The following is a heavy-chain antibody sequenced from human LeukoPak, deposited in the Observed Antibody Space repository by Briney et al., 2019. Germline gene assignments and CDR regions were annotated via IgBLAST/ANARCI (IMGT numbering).Heavy chain of an antibody. CDR3: ARNKYISLLWFGERADNYGMDV. CDR2: ISYDGSNK. CDR1: GFTFSSYA. J-gene: IGHJ6*02. D-gene: IGHD3-10*01. Sequence: GGSLRLSCAASGFTFSSYAMHWVRQAPGKGLEWVAVISYDGSNKYYADSVKGRFTISRDNSKNTLYLQMNSLRAEDTAVYYCARNKYISLLWFGERADNYGMDVWGQGTTVTVSS. V-gene: IGHV3-30-3*01.